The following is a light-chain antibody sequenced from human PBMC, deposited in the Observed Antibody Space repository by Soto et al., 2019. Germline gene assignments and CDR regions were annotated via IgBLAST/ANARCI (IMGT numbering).Light chain of an antibody. CDR2: DAS. J-gene: IGKJ5*01. CDR1: QSVSSY. V-gene: IGKV3-11*01. CDR3: QQRSNWPVT. Sequence: EIVLTQSPATLSLSPGERATLSCRASQSVSSYLAWYQQKNGQAHRXLIYDASNRATGIPARFSGSGSGTDLTINISSLEPEDGEVYDGQQRSNWPVTFGQGTRLEIK.